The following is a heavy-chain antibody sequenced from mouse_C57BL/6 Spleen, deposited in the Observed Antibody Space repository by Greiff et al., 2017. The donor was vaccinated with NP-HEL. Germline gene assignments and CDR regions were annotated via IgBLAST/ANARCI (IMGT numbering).Heavy chain of an antibody. CDR1: GYAFSSSW. Sequence: QVQLQQSGPELVKPGASVKISCKASGYAFSSSWMNWVKQRPGKGLEWIGRIYPGDGDTNYNGKFKGKATLTADKSSSTAYMQLSSLTSEDSAVYFCARDYYDHEEWFAYWGQGTLVTVSA. D-gene: IGHD2-4*01. J-gene: IGHJ3*01. CDR3: ARDYYDHEEWFAY. V-gene: IGHV1-82*01. CDR2: IYPGDGDT.